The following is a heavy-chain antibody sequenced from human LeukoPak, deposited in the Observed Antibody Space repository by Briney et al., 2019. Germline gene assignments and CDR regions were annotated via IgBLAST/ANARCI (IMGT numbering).Heavy chain of an antibody. J-gene: IGHJ5*02. CDR2: IYHSGST. Sequence: SETLSLTCTVSGGSISSYYWSWIRQPPGKGLEWIGYIYHSGSTNYNPSLKSRVTISVDTSKNQFSLKLSSVTAADTAVYYCARRMGLPNNWFDPWGQGTLVTVSS. D-gene: IGHD5-18*01. V-gene: IGHV4-59*01. CDR1: GGSISSYY. CDR3: ARRMGLPNNWFDP.